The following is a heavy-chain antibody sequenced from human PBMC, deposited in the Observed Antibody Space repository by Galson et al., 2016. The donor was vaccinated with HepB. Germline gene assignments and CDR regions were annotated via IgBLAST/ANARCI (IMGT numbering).Heavy chain of an antibody. D-gene: IGHD5-18*01. CDR1: GFTFSTYA. CDR3: AREDTGMDDFCYYCGVDV. CDR2: ISSTSTM. V-gene: IGHV3-48*02. Sequence: SLRLSCAASGFTFSTYAFNWVRQAPGKGLEWISYISSTSTMYYAGSVRGRFTISRDNAKNSLFLQMNSLRDDDTAVYYCAREDTGMDDFCYYCGVDVWGPGTTVTVSS. J-gene: IGHJ6*02.